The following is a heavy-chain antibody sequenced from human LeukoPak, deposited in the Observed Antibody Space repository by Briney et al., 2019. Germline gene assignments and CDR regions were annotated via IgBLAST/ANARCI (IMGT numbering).Heavy chain of an antibody. CDR1: GGTFSSYA. CDR2: IIPIFVTA. CDR3: ASPNSYYDFWSGYSPGAKEDAFDI. V-gene: IGHV1-69*05. D-gene: IGHD3-3*01. J-gene: IGHJ3*02. Sequence: ASVKVSCKASGGTFSSYAISWVRQAPGQGLEWMGGIIPIFVTANYAQKFQGRVTITTDESTSTAYMELSSLRSEDTAVYYCASPNSYYDFWSGYSPGAKEDAFDIWGQGTMVTVSS.